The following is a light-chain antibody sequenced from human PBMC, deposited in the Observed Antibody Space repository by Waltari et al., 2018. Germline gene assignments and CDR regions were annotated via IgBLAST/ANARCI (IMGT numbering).Light chain of an antibody. J-gene: IGKJ4*01. CDR1: QDISNF. CDR3: QQHDNLPLT. CDR2: DAS. V-gene: IGKV1-33*01. Sequence: DIQMTQSPSSLSASVGDRFTITCRATQDISNFLKWYQQKPGKAPKLLIYDASNLETGVPSRFSGRGSGTAFTFTISSLQPEDFATYYCQQHDNLPLTFGGGTKVEIK.